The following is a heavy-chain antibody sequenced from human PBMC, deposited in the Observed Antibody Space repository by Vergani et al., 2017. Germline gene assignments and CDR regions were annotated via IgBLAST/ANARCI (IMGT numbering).Heavy chain of an antibody. D-gene: IGHD1-26*01. Sequence: QVQLQESGPGLVKPSETLSLICDVFDFISNGHYWGWIRPSPEKGLEWIGSFDYSGSTNYNPSLKSRVTISVDTSKNQFSLKLSSVTAADTAVYYCAMAVGSVHYYYMDVWGKGTTVTVSS. CDR1: DFISNGHY. CDR2: FDYSGST. CDR3: AMAVGSVHYYYMDV. V-gene: IGHV4-38-2*01. J-gene: IGHJ6*03.